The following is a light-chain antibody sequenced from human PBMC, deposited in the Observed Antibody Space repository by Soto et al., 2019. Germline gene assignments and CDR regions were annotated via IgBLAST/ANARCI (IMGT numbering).Light chain of an antibody. V-gene: IGKV3-20*01. Sequence: EIVLTQSPGTLSLSPGERATLSCRASQSVANNYLAWYQQKPGQAPRFLIYDASSRATGIPDRFSGSGSGTVFTLTISRLEPEDFAVYYCEQYGSTPLTFGGGTKVEIK. CDR2: DAS. CDR1: QSVANNY. J-gene: IGKJ4*01. CDR3: EQYGSTPLT.